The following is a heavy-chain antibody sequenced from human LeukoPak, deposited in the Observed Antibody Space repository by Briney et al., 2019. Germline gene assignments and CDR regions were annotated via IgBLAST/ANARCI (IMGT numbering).Heavy chain of an antibody. CDR2: INPSGGST. Sequence: GASVEVSCKASGYTFTSYYMHWVRQAPGQGLEWMGLINPSGGSTSYAQKFQGRVTMTRDTSTSTVYMELSSLRSEDTAVYYCAREGLWFGELLYYYYYYGMDVWGQGTTVTVSS. D-gene: IGHD3-10*01. CDR3: AREGLWFGELLYYYYYYGMDV. V-gene: IGHV1-46*01. J-gene: IGHJ6*02. CDR1: GYTFTSYY.